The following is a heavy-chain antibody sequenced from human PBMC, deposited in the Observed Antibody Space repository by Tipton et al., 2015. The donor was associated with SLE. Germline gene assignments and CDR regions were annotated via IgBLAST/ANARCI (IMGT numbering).Heavy chain of an antibody. D-gene: IGHD1-1*01. CDR1: GASISSHF. CDR2: SDDIGST. Sequence: PSLTCAVSGASISSHFCSWIRQAPGKGLEWIGYSDDIGSTNYNPSLKSRVTISVDTSKNQFSLKLSSVTAADTAIYYCAANFPPDYWGQGTLVTVS. V-gene: IGHV4-59*11. J-gene: IGHJ4*02. CDR3: AANFPPDY.